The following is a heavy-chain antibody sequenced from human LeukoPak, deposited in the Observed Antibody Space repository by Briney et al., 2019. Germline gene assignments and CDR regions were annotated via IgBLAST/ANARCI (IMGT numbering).Heavy chain of an antibody. CDR3: ARSHYGVVTYFDY. CDR2: INHSGST. J-gene: IGHJ4*02. D-gene: IGHD4-23*01. V-gene: IGHV4-34*01. CDR1: GGSFSGYY. Sequence: SETLSLTCAVYGGSFSGYYWSWIRQPPGKGLEWIGEINHSGSTNYNPSLKSRVTISVDTSKNQFSLKLSSVTAADTAVYYCARSHYGVVTYFDYWGQGTLVTVSS.